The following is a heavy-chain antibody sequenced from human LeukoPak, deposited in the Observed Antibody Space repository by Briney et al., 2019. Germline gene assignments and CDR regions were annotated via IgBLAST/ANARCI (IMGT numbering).Heavy chain of an antibody. V-gene: IGHV4-59*08. CDR2: IYYSGST. Sequence: SETLSLTCAVYGGSFSGYYWSWIRQPPGKGLEWIGYIYYSGSTNYNPSLKSRVTISVDTSKNQFSLKLSSVTAADTAVYYCASLEESAAGPYYFDYWGQGTLVTVSS. CDR3: ASLEESAAGPYYFDY. CDR1: GGSFSGYY. J-gene: IGHJ4*02. D-gene: IGHD6-13*01.